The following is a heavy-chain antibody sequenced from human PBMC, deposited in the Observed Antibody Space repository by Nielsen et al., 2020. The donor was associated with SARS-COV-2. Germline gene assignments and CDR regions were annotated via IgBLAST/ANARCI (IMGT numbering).Heavy chain of an antibody. CDR1: GFTFSAYS. V-gene: IGHV3-21*04. J-gene: IGHJ3*02. Sequence: GESLKISCAASGFTFSAYSLNWVRQAPGKGLEWVSYISSTSRTYIFYADSVKGRFTISRDNAKNSLYLQMNSLRAEDTALYYCAKVGDAFDIWGQGTMVTVSS. CDR2: ISSTSRTYI. CDR3: AKVGDAFDI.